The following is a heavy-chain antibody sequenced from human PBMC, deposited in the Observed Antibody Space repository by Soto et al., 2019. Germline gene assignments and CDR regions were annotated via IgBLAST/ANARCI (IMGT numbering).Heavy chain of an antibody. J-gene: IGHJ4*02. CDR1: GFTFSDYY. CDR2: ISSSSSYT. D-gene: IGHD5-12*01. V-gene: IGHV3-11*06. Sequence: GGSLRLSCAASGFTFSDYYMSWIRQAPGKGLEWVSYISSSSSYTNYADSVKGRFTISRDNAKNSLYLQMNSLRAEDTAVYYCARVRRDGYNSGAYYFDYWGQGTLVTVSS. CDR3: ARVRRDGYNSGAYYFDY.